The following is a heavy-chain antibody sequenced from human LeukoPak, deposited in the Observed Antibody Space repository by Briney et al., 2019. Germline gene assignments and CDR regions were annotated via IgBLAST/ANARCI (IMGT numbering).Heavy chain of an antibody. CDR3: ASSSPRLKKYYYDTGAVFDY. V-gene: IGHV4-61*01. CDR1: GGSFSSSSDY. J-gene: IGHJ4*02. Sequence: SESLSLTFSVSGGSFSSSSDYWSWIRRPPGKGLGWFRHIYYSGSPNYNPSLNSPVTISVDTSKTQLSLKLSSVTAADTAVYYCASSSPRLKKYYYDTGAVFDYWGQGTLVTVSS. D-gene: IGHD3-22*01. CDR2: IYYSGSP.